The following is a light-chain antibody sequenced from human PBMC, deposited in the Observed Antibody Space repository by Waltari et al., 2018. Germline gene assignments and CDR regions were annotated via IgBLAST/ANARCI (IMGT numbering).Light chain of an antibody. CDR3: SSFTSSSTLL. CDR2: EVS. J-gene: IGLJ3*02. Sequence: QSALTQPASVSGPPGQSLTISCPGTHSDLGGYKFLSWYPQGPGKVPHLIIYEVSNRPPGVSNRFSSAKSGNTAALTISGLQSEDEGHYYCSSFTSSSTLLFGGGTKVTVL. V-gene: IGLV2-14*01. CDR1: HSDLGGYKF.